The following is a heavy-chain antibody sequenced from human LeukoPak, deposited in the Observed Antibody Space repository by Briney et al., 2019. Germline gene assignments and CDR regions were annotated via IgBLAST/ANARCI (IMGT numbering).Heavy chain of an antibody. V-gene: IGHV1-8*03. D-gene: IGHD3-22*01. J-gene: IGHJ4*02. CDR2: MNPNRGNS. CDR3: ARAISDSTGYYAYYFDS. Sequence: AAVKVSCKTSGYTFTRNDINWVRQATGQGLEWMGWMNPNRGNSGYAQKFQGRVTITRDNSISTAYMELNSLTSEDTAVYYCARAISDSTGYYAYYFDSWGQGTLVTVSS. CDR1: GYTFTRND.